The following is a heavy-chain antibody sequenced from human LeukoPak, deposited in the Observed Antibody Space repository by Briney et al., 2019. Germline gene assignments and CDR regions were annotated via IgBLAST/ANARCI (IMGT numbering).Heavy chain of an antibody. J-gene: IGHJ4*02. Sequence: SETLSLTCTVSGGSISSGGYYWSWIRQHPGKGLEWIGYIYYSGSTYYNPSLKSRVTISVDTSKNQFSLKLSSVTAADTAVYYCAREEMATITNWGQGTLVTVSS. CDR2: IYYSGST. V-gene: IGHV4-31*03. D-gene: IGHD5-24*01. CDR1: GGSISSGGYY. CDR3: AREEMATITN.